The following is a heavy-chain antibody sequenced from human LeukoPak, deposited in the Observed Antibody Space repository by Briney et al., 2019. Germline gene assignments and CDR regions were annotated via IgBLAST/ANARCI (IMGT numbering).Heavy chain of an antibody. Sequence: ASVKVSCKASGGTFSSYAISWVRQAPGQGLEWMGRIIPILGIANYAQKFQGRVTITADKSTSTAYMELSSLRSEDTAVYYCAREWDCGGDCYYFDYWGQGTLVTVS. CDR3: AREWDCGGDCYYFDY. V-gene: IGHV1-69*04. CDR2: IIPILGIA. D-gene: IGHD2-21*02. CDR1: GGTFSSYA. J-gene: IGHJ4*02.